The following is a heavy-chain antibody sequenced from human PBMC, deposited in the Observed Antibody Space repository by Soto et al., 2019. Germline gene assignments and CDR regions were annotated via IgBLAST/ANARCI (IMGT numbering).Heavy chain of an antibody. Sequence: QITLKESGPTLAKPTQTLTLTCTFSGFSLSTSGVGVGWIRQPPGKALESLALIYWDDDKRYTPSLKSRLTITKDTSKNHVGITMTNVDPGDTATYYCAHRRPDRWGGYRGYDYRYTFDCWGQGTLVVVCS. D-gene: IGHD5-12*01. CDR2: IYWDDDK. CDR1: GFSLSTSGVG. J-gene: IGHJ4*02. CDR3: AHRRPDRWGGYRGYDYRYTFDC. V-gene: IGHV2-5*02.